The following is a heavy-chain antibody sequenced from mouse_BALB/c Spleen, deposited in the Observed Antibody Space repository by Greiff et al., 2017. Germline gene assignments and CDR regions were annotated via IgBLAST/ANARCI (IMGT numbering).Heavy chain of an antibody. J-gene: IGHJ2*01. CDR1: GYSITSDYA. V-gene: IGHV3-2*02. D-gene: IGHD2-14*01. CDR2: ISYSGST. CDR3: ARLGIYRYDNYFDY. Sequence: EVQGVESGPGLVKPSQSLSLTCTVTGYSITSDYAWNWIRQFPGNKLEWMGYISYSGSTSYNPSLKSRISITRDTSKNQFFLQLNSVTTEDTATYYCARLGIYRYDNYFDYWGQGTTLTVSS.